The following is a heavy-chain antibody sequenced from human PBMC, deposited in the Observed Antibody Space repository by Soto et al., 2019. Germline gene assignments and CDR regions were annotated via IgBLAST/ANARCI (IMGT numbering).Heavy chain of an antibody. V-gene: IGHV1-3*01. J-gene: IGHJ4*02. Sequence: WPPVKVSCKASGYTFTSYAMHWVRQAPGQRLEWMGWINAGNGNTKYSQKFQGRVTITRDTSASTAYMELSSLRSEDTAVYYCARGLNGYLHYFDYWGQGTLVTVSS. D-gene: IGHD5-18*01. CDR1: GYTFTSYA. CDR2: INAGNGNT. CDR3: ARGLNGYLHYFDY.